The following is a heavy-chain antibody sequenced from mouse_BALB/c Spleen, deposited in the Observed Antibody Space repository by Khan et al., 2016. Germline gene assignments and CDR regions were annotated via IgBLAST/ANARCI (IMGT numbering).Heavy chain of an antibody. J-gene: IGHJ3*01. CDR3: ARLAYYGLVTY. CDR2: INPDSSTI. V-gene: IGHV4-1*02. CDR1: GFDFSRYW. Sequence: EVKLLESGGGLVQPGGSLKLSCAASGFDFSRYWMSWVRQAPGKGQEWSGEINPDSSTINYTPSLKDKFIITRDNAKNTLYLQMSKVRSEDTALSSCARLAYYGLVTYWCQGTLVTVSA. D-gene: IGHD1-2*01.